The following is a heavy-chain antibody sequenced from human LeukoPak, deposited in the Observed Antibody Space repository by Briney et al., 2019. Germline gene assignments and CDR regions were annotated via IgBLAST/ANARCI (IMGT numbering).Heavy chain of an antibody. J-gene: IGHJ4*02. CDR3: ARDWVKYSSLPYYFDY. D-gene: IGHD6-19*01. Sequence: ASVKVSCKALGYTFTDCYMHWVRQAPGQGLEWMGWINGNSGDTKYAQKFQGRVTMTTDTSTSTAYMELRSLRSDDTAVYYCARDWVKYSSLPYYFDYWGQGTLVTVSS. V-gene: IGHV1-2*02. CDR1: GYTFTDCY. CDR2: INGNSGDT.